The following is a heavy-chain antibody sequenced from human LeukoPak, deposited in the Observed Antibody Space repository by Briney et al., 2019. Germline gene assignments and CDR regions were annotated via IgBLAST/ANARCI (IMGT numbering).Heavy chain of an antibody. Sequence: GGSLRLSCAASGFTFSSYAMHWVRQAPGKGLEGVAGISYDGSNKYYADSVKGRFTISRDNSKTTLYLQMNSLRAEDTAVYYCARDWRYCSSTSCYRGYYYYYDMDVWGQGTTVTVSS. D-gene: IGHD2-2*02. CDR2: ISYDGSNK. J-gene: IGHJ6*02. CDR1: GFTFSSYA. V-gene: IGHV3-30-3*01. CDR3: ARDWRYCSSTSCYRGYYYYYDMDV.